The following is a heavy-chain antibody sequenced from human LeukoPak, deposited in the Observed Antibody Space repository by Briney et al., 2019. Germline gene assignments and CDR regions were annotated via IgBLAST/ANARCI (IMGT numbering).Heavy chain of an antibody. V-gene: IGHV3-15*01. Sequence: GGSLRLSCEASGFSFSSHAMSWVRQAPGKGLEWVGRIKSKTDGGTTDYAAPVKGRFTISRDDSKNTLYLQMNSLKTEDTAVYYCTTSSLLNWGQGTLVTVSS. CDR1: GFSFSSHA. J-gene: IGHJ4*02. CDR3: TTSSLLN. CDR2: IKSKTDGGTT. D-gene: IGHD2-15*01.